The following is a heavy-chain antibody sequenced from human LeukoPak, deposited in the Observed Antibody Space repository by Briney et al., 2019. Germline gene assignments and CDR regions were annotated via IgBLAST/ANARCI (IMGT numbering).Heavy chain of an antibody. CDR2: ISGSGGST. Sequence: GGSLRLSCAASGFTFSNHGMSWVRQAPGKGLEWVSAISGSGGSTYYADSVKGRFTISRDNSKNTLYLQMNSLRAEDTAVYYCAKGLRSGYYWVLDYWGQGTLVTVSS. D-gene: IGHD3-22*01. CDR1: GFTFSNHG. V-gene: IGHV3-23*01. J-gene: IGHJ4*02. CDR3: AKGLRSGYYWVLDY.